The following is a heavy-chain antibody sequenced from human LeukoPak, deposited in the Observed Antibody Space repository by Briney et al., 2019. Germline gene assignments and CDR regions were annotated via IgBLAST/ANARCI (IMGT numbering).Heavy chain of an antibody. CDR3: ARSNSYGYVRTMDV. D-gene: IGHD5-18*01. CDR2: IWYGGSNK. V-gene: IGHV3-33*01. CDR1: GFTFSSYG. Sequence: GGSLRLSCAASGFTFSSYGMHWVRQAPGKGLEWVAVIWYGGSNKYYADSVKGRFTISRDNAKNSLYLQMNSLRAEDTAVYYCARSNSYGYVRTMDVWGQGTTVTVSS. J-gene: IGHJ6*02.